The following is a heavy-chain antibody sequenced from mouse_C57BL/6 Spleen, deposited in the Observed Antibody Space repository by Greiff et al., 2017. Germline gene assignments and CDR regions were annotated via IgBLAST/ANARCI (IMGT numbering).Heavy chain of an antibody. V-gene: IGHV5-6*01. J-gene: IGHJ3*01. CDR3: ARLPYGYDEAY. CDR1: GFTFSSYG. CDR2: ISSGGSYT. Sequence: EVMLVESGGDLVKPGGSLKLSCAASGFTFSSYGMSWVRQTPDKRLEWVATISSGGSYTYYPDSVKGRFTISRDNAKNTLYLQMSSLKSEDTAMYYCARLPYGYDEAYWGQGTLVTVSA. D-gene: IGHD2-2*01.